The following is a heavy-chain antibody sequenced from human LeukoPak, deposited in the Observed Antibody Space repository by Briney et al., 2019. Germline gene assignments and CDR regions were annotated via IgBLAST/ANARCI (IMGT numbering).Heavy chain of an antibody. D-gene: IGHD6-19*01. CDR2: ISGGGITT. CDR1: GFTFSNYA. J-gene: IGHJ4*02. CDR3: PRQSYASGWNPFDY. Sequence: GGSLRLSCAASGFTFSNYAMSWVRQAPGKGLEWDSTISGGGITTYYADSAKGRFTIYRDNSKNTMFLQMNSLRADETAVYYCPRQSYASGWNPFDYWGQGILVTVSS. V-gene: IGHV3-23*01.